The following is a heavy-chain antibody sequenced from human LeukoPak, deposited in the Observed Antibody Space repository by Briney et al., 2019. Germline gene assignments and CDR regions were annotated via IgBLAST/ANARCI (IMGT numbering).Heavy chain of an antibody. CDR1: GGSISNYY. Sequence: PSQTLSLTCSVSGGSISNYYWNWIRQPPGKGLEWIGYIYYSVSTNYNPSLKSRVTISVDKSKTQFSLKLSSVTAADTAVYYCARDGVNYYDISGYDIWGRGTLVTVSS. V-gene: IGHV4-59*01. CDR2: IYYSVST. CDR3: ARDGVNYYDISGYDI. J-gene: IGHJ4*02. D-gene: IGHD3-22*01.